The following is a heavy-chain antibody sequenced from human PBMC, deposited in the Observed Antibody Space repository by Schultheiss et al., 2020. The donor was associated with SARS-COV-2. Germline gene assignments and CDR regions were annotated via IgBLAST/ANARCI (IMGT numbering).Heavy chain of an antibody. V-gene: IGHV3-23*01. D-gene: IGHD6-13*01. CDR2: ISGSGGST. CDR1: GGSISSYY. Sequence: SLSLSFPFFGGSISSYYWSWIRQPPGKGLEWVSAISGSGGSTYYADSVKGRFTISRDNSKNTLYLQMNSLRAEDTAVYYCANPGWSSSWYEPFDYWGQGTLVTVSS. J-gene: IGHJ4*02. CDR3: ANPGWSSSWYEPFDY.